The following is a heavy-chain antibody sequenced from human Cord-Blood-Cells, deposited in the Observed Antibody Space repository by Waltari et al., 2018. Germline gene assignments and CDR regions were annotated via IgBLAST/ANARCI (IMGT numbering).Heavy chain of an antibody. J-gene: IGHJ5*02. CDR1: GGTFSSYA. CDR3: ARDLGCSSTSCYPGGWFDP. V-gene: IGHV1-69*06. CDR2: IIPIFGTA. Sequence: QVQLVQSGAEVKKPGSSVKVSCKASGGTFSSYAISWVRQAPGQGLEWMGGIIPIFGTANHAQKFQGRVTITADKSTSTAYMELSSLRSEDTAVYYCARDLGCSSTSCYPGGWFDPWGQGTLVTVSS. D-gene: IGHD2-2*01.